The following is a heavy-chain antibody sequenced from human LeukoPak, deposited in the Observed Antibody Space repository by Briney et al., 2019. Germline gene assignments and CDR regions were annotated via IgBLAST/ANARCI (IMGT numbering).Heavy chain of an antibody. Sequence: PGGSLRLSCAASGFTFSKYAMSWVRQAPGKWLEWVSAFSGSGGSTHYADSVKGRFTISRDNSKNTLYLQMNSLRADDTAVYYCAKDVGYCSSTTCYKPFDYWGQGTLVTVSS. CDR2: FSGSGGST. CDR1: GFTFSKYA. V-gene: IGHV3-23*01. CDR3: AKDVGYCSSTTCYKPFDY. D-gene: IGHD2-2*02. J-gene: IGHJ4*02.